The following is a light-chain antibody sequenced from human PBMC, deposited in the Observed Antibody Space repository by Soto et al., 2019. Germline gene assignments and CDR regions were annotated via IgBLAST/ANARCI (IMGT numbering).Light chain of an antibody. J-gene: IGKJ4*01. CDR2: GAS. Sequence: EIVLMQSPGTLSLSPGERATLSCRASQSVSSSYLDWYQQKPGQAPRLLIYGASNRATGIPDRFSGSGSGTDFTLTISRLEPEDFAVYYCQQYDTSSLTFGGGTKVEIK. CDR1: QSVSSSY. CDR3: QQYDTSSLT. V-gene: IGKV3-20*01.